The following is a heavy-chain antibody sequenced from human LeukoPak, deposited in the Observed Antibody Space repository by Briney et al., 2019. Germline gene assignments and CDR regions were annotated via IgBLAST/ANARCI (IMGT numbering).Heavy chain of an antibody. CDR3: AKVIREVDMSYDY. D-gene: IGHD5-24*01. CDR1: GFTFSSHS. V-gene: IGHV3-23*01. CDR2: IHYSGGST. Sequence: AGGSLRLSCAASGFTFSSHSMNWVRQAPGKGLEWVSAIHYSGGSTYYADSVKGRFTISRDNSKNTLYLQMNSLRAEDTAVYYCAKVIREVDMSYDYWGQGALVTVSS. J-gene: IGHJ4*02.